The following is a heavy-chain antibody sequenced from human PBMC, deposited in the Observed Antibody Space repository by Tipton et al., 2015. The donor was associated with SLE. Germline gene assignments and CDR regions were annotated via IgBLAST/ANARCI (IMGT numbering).Heavy chain of an antibody. CDR2: IYYSGST. CDR3: AIGTMLLDAFDI. D-gene: IGHD3-16*01. J-gene: IGHJ3*02. CDR1: GGSISSSSYY. Sequence: TLSLTCTVSGGSISSSSYYWGWIRQPPGKGLEWIGSIYYSGSTFYNPSLKSRVTFSVDTPKNQFSLKLSSVTAADTAVYYCAIGTMLLDAFDIWGQGTMVTVSS. V-gene: IGHV4-39*07.